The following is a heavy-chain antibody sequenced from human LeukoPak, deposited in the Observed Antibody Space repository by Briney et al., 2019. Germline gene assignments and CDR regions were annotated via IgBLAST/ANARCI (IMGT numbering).Heavy chain of an antibody. J-gene: IGHJ4*02. CDR1: GFTFSNYG. D-gene: IGHD3-22*01. CDR3: ATARDNYDRSGFSALEY. V-gene: IGHV3-33*01. Sequence: GGSLRLSCAASGFTFSNYGMHWVRQAPGKGLEWVAVIWYDGGNKNFADSVKGRFTISRDNYKNTVYLIMDSLRAEDTGVYYCATARDNYDRSGFSALEYWGQGALVTVSS. CDR2: IWYDGGNK.